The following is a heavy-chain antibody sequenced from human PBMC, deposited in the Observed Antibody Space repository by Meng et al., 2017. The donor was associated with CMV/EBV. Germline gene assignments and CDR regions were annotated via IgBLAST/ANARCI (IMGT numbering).Heavy chain of an antibody. J-gene: IGHJ6*02. D-gene: IGHD1-26*01. CDR1: GYTFTGYY. Sequence: ASVKVPCNASGYTFTGYYMHWVRQAPGQGLEWMGWINPNSGGTNYAQKFQGRVTMTRDTSISTAYMELSRLGSDDTAVYYCARAYVSQWVYYYYGMDVWGQGTTVTVSS. CDR2: INPNSGGT. V-gene: IGHV1-2*02. CDR3: ARAYVSQWVYYYYGMDV.